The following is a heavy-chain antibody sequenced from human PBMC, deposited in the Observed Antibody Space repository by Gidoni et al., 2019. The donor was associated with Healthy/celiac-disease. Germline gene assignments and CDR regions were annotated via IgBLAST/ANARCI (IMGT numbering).Heavy chain of an antibody. V-gene: IGHV3-53*02. J-gene: IGHJ6*02. CDR1: GFTVSSNY. CDR3: ARNSDYYYYGMDV. Sequence: EVQLVETGGGLIQPGGSLRLSCAASGFTVSSNYMSWVRQAPGTGLEWVSVIYSGGSTYNADSGKGRFTISRDNSKNTLYLQMNSLRAEETAVYYCARNSDYYYYGMDVWGQGTTVTVSS. CDR2: IYSGGST.